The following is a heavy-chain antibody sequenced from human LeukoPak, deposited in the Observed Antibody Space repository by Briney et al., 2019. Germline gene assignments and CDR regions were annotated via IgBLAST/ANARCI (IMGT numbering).Heavy chain of an antibody. D-gene: IGHD6-19*01. CDR2: ISGSGGST. Sequence: QPGGSLRLSCAASGFTFSSYAMSWVSHAPGKGLEWVSAISGSGGSTYYADSVKGRFTISRGNSKNTLYLQMNSLRAEDTAVYYCAKPRLSVGLVSYYNYGMDVWGQGTTVTVSS. J-gene: IGHJ6*02. V-gene: IGHV3-23*01. CDR1: GFTFSSYA. CDR3: AKPRLSVGLVSYYNYGMDV.